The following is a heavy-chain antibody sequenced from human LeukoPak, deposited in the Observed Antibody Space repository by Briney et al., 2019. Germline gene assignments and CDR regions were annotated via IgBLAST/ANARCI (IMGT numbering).Heavy chain of an antibody. Sequence: GGSLRLSCAASGFTFSSYWMSWVRQAPGKGLEWVANIKQDGSEKYYVDSVKGRFTISRDNAKNSLYLQMNSLRAEDTAVYYCARDRAWFTAMEHAFDIWGQGTMVTVSS. D-gene: IGHD5-18*01. CDR2: IKQDGSEK. CDR1: GFTFSSYW. J-gene: IGHJ3*02. CDR3: ARDRAWFTAMEHAFDI. V-gene: IGHV3-7*01.